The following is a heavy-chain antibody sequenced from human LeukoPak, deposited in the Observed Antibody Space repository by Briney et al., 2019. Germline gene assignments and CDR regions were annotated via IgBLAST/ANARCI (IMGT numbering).Heavy chain of an antibody. CDR3: LRDWYGSGSYWQIRESYFDY. Sequence: GGSLRLSCAASGFTFSNAWTSWVRQAPGKGLEWVGRIKSKTAGGTTDYAAPVKGRFTISRDDSKNTLYLQMNSLKTEDTAVYYCLRDWYGSGSYWQIRESYFDYWGQGTLVTVSS. V-gene: IGHV3-15*01. J-gene: IGHJ4*02. D-gene: IGHD3-10*01. CDR2: IKSKTAGGTT. CDR1: GFTFSNAW.